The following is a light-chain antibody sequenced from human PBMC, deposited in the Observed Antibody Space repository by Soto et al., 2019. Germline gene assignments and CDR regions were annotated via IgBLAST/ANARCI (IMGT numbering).Light chain of an antibody. J-gene: IGKJ1*01. CDR2: DAS. CDR3: HHYGTHPWT. CDR1: QTVRRNF. V-gene: IGKV3D-20*01. Sequence: EVVLTQSPAILSLSPGERATLSCGASQTVRRNFLAWYQKRLGLAPRLHIYDASSRATGIPDRFSGSGSGTEYTRNISRLEPKHFAVYYCHHYGTHPWTFGQGTKVESK.